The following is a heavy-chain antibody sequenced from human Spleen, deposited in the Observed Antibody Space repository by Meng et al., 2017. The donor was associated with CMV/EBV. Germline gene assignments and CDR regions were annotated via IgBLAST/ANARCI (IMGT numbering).Heavy chain of an antibody. CDR2: VSAYNGHT. D-gene: IGHD6-19*01. J-gene: IGHJ1*01. V-gene: IGHV1-18*01. CDR3: TRGRGDSGWSFQH. CDR1: GYTFSSYG. Sequence: ASVKVSCKASGYTFSSYGISWVRQAPGQGLEWMGWVSAYNGHTNYAQSLRGRVTMTTDTSTSTAYMELRSLRSDDTAVYYCTRGRGDSGWSFQHWGQGTLVTVSS.